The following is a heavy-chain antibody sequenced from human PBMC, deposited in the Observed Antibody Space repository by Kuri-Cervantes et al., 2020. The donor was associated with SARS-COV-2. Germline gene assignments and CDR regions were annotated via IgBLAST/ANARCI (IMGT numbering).Heavy chain of an antibody. CDR1: GGTFSSYA. CDR3: ARPHGYGIYYFDY. V-gene: IGHV1-69*04. J-gene: IGHJ4*02. CDR2: IIPIFGIA. Sequence: SVKVSCKASGGTFSSYAISWVRQAPGQGLEWMGRIIPIFGIANYAQKFQGRVTITADKSTSTVYMELSSLRSEDTAVYYCARPHGYGIYYFDYWGQGTLVTVSS. D-gene: IGHD5-12*01.